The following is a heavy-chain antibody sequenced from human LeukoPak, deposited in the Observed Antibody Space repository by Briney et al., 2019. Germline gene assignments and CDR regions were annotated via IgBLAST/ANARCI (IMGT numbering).Heavy chain of an antibody. CDR1: GYTFTSYY. CDR2: INPSGGST. D-gene: IGHD3-3*01. V-gene: IGHV1-46*01. CDR3: ARDRYYDFWSGPNNYYGMDV. J-gene: IGHJ6*02. Sequence: ASVKVSCKASGYTFTSYYMHWVRQAPGQGLEWMGIINPSGGSTSYAQKFQGRVTMTRDTSTSTAYMELRSLRSDDTAVYYCARDRYYDFWSGPNNYYGMDVWGQGTTVTVSS.